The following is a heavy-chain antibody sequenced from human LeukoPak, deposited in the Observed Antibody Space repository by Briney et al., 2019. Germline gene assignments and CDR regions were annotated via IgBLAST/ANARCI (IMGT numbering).Heavy chain of an antibody. D-gene: IGHD4-23*01. Sequence: GGSLRLSCAASGFTVSSNYMIWVRQAPGKGLEWVSVIYSGGSTYYADSVKGRFTISRDNSKNTLYLQMNSLRAEDTAVYFCARGTPKSITTVAPFDYWGQGTLVTVSS. CDR1: GFTVSSNY. CDR3: ARGTPKSITTVAPFDY. CDR2: IYSGGST. J-gene: IGHJ4*02. V-gene: IGHV3-53*01.